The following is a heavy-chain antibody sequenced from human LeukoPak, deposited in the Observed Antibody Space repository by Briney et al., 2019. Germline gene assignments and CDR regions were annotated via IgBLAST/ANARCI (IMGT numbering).Heavy chain of an antibody. D-gene: IGHD3-22*01. CDR3: ARGRMKPKCYYDSSGLYYFDY. J-gene: IGHJ4*02. Sequence: ASVKVSCKASGYTFTSYDINWVRQAPGQGLEWMGWMNPNSGNTGYAQKFQGRVTMTRNTSISTAYMELSSLRSEDTAVYYCARGRMKPKCYYDSSGLYYFDYWGQGTLVTVSS. CDR2: MNPNSGNT. CDR1: GYTFTSYD. V-gene: IGHV1-8*01.